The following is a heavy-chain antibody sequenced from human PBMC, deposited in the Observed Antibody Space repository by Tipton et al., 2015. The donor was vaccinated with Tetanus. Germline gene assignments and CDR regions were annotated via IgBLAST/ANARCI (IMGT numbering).Heavy chain of an antibody. D-gene: IGHD3-10*01. CDR3: ARDYRGVFDY. V-gene: IGHV3-11*04. CDR1: GFIFSDSY. J-gene: IGHJ4*02. Sequence: SMRLSCADSGFIFSDSYMGWVSRAPGKGLEWVSFISSRGSTTDYADSVKGRFTLSRDNARNSLSLQMRSLRVEDTAVYYCARDYRGVFDYWVQGTLVTVSS. CDR2: ISSRGSTT.